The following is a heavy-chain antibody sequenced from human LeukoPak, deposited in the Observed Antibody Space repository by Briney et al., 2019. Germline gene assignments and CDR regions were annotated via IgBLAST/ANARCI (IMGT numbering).Heavy chain of an antibody. D-gene: IGHD3-10*01. Sequence: GGSLRLSCAASGFPLDDYGKSWVRHAPGGGVEGVFGIYWYGGSTGYTHSVKGRFTISRDNAKNSLYLQMNPLRASDTALYYFARDVPTCSYGSGSSLPYFDYWGQGTLVTVSS. CDR2: IYWYGGST. CDR3: ARDVPTCSYGSGSSLPYFDY. J-gene: IGHJ4*02. V-gene: IGHV3-20*04. CDR1: GFPLDDYG.